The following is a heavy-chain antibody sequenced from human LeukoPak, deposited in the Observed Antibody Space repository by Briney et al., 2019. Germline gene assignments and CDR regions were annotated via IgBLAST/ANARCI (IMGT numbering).Heavy chain of an antibody. CDR3: ARNIHQPIWFGDRVPIDI. CDR2: IYYSGST. D-gene: IGHD3-10*01. J-gene: IGHJ3*02. CDR1: GGSISSYY. V-gene: IGHV4-59*01. Sequence: SETLSLTCTVSGGSISSYYWSWIRQPPGKGLEWIGYIYYSGSTNYNPSLKSRVTISVDTSKNQFSLKLSSVTAADTAVYYCARNIHQPIWFGDRVPIDIWGQGTMVTVSS.